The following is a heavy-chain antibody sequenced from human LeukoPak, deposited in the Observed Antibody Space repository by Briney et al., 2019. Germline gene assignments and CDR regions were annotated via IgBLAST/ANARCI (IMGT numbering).Heavy chain of an antibody. CDR3: TRDSSGYDWFYDY. V-gene: IGHV4-38-2*02. D-gene: IGHD5-12*01. J-gene: IGHJ4*02. CDR1: GYSISSGYY. CDR2: IYHSGST. Sequence: PSETLSLTCTVSGYSISSGYYWGWIRQPPGKGLEWIGSIYHSGSTYYNPSLKSRVTISVDTSKNQFSLKVTSVTAADTAVYFCTRDSSGYDWFYDYWGQGTLVTVSS.